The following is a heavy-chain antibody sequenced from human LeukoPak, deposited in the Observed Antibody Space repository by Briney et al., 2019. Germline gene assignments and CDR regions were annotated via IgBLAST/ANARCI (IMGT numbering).Heavy chain of an antibody. CDR1: GGSISSYY. CDR3: ARQNYDILTGYYTDAFDI. V-gene: IGHV4-59*01. CDR2: IDYSGST. J-gene: IGHJ3*02. Sequence: SETLSLTCTVSGGSISSYYWSWIRQPPGKGLEWIGDIDYSGSTNYNPSLKSRVTISVDTSKNQFFLKLSSVTAADTAVYYCARQNYDILTGYYTDAFDIWGQGTMVTVSS. D-gene: IGHD3-9*01.